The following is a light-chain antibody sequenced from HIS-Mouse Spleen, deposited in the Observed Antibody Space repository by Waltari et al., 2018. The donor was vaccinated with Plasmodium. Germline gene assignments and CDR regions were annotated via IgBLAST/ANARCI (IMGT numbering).Light chain of an antibody. CDR3: YSTDSSGNHRV. V-gene: IGLV3-10*01. CDR2: EDS. Sequence: SYELTQPPSVSVSPGPTARLPCSGDALPKNYAYWYQQKSGHAPVLVIYEDSKRPSGIPERFSGSSSGTMATLTISGAQVEDEADYYCYSTDSSGNHRVFGGGTKLTVL. CDR1: ALPKNY. J-gene: IGLJ3*02.